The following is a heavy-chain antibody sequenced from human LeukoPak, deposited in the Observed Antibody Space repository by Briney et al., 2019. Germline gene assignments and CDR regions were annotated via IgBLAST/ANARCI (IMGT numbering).Heavy chain of an antibody. CDR2: ISWDGGRI. CDR3: AKVPYRQQLAPKYFQH. CDR1: GFTFSSYA. J-gene: IGHJ1*01. D-gene: IGHD6-13*01. Sequence: GGSLRLSCAASGFTFSSYAMHWVRQAPGKGLEWVSLISWDGGRIYYADSVKSRFTISRDNNKNSLYLQMNSLRPEDTALYYCAKVPYRQQLAPKYFQHWGQGTLVTVSS. V-gene: IGHV3-43D*03.